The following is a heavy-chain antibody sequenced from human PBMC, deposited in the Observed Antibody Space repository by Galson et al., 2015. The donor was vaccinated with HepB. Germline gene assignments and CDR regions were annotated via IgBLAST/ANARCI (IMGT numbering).Heavy chain of an antibody. CDR3: AKGGGSGWYYSPRTYYFDY. CDR2: ISYDGSNK. Sequence: SLRLSCAASGFTFSSYGMHWVRQAPGKGLEWVAVISYDGSNKYYADSVKGRFTISRDNSKNTLYLQMNSLRAEDTAVYYCAKGGGSGWYYSPRTYYFDYWGQGTLVTVSS. J-gene: IGHJ4*02. D-gene: IGHD6-19*01. V-gene: IGHV3-30*18. CDR1: GFTFSSYG.